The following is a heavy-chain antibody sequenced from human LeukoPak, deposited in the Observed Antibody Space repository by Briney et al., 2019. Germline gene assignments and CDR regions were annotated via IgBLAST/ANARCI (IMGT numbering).Heavy chain of an antibody. CDR3: ARDGSGSHFDY. CDR1: GFTFSSYA. CDR2: ISYDGSNK. J-gene: IGHJ4*02. V-gene: IGHV3-30*04. Sequence: GRSLRLSCAASGFTFSSYAMHWVRQAPGKGLEWVAVISYDGSNKYYADSVKGRFTISTDNSKNTLYLQMNSLRAEDTAVYYCARDGSGSHFDYWGQGTLVTVSS. D-gene: IGHD3-10*01.